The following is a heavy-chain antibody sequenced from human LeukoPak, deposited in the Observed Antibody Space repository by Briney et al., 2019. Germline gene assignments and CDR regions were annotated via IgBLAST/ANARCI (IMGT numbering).Heavy chain of an antibody. J-gene: IGHJ4*02. CDR2: ISYDGKNK. Sequence: GRSLSLSCAASRFTFSRFPMHWVRQAPGKGLEWVALISYDGKNKFYEDSVKGRFIISRDNSKNTLYLQMNSLRAEDTAVYYCAREVLTGGGHFDYWGQGTLVTVSS. CDR1: RFTFSRFP. D-gene: IGHD2-8*02. V-gene: IGHV3-30*04. CDR3: AREVLTGGGHFDY.